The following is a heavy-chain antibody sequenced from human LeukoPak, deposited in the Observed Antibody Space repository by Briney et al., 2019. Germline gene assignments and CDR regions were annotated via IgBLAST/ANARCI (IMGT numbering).Heavy chain of an antibody. V-gene: IGHV3-23*01. CDR2: ISGSGGST. CDR1: GFTFSSYA. Sequence: PGGSLRLSCAASGFTFSSYAMSWVRQAPGKGLEGVSAISGSGGSTYYADSVKGRFTISRDNSKNTLYLQMNSLSAEDTAVYYCSTHRRGSSGFYFDYWGQGTLVTVSS. D-gene: IGHD6-6*01. CDR3: STHRRGSSGFYFDY. J-gene: IGHJ4*02.